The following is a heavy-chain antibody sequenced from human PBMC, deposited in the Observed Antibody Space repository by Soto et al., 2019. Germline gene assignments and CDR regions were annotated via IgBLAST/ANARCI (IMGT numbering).Heavy chain of an antibody. Sequence: QVQLQESGPGLVKPSEPLSLTCTVSGSSLNDFQWIWMRQPSGKGLEWIGSIYFGQPTHSDNPSLKGLVTIALDTSKSQVSLKLASVTAADTAVYFCARSNTRYTSPDYWGQGSLVTVSS. CDR1: GSSLNDFQ. CDR3: ARSNTRYTSPDY. CDR2: IYFGQPTH. V-gene: IGHV4-59*08. J-gene: IGHJ4*02. D-gene: IGHD3-16*02.